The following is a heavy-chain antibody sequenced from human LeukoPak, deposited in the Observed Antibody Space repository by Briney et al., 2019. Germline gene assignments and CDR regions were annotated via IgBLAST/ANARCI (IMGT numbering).Heavy chain of an antibody. CDR3: SRENGAFSPFGY. Sequence: SETLSLTCGVSGGSISNTNWWSWVRQPPGQGLEWIGEISLTGLTHYNPSLESRVTVSLDKSKNQLSLNLTSVTAADTAVYYCSRENGAFSPFGYWGQGALVTVSS. V-gene: IGHV4-4*02. CDR1: GGSISNTNW. CDR2: ISLTGLT. J-gene: IGHJ4*02. D-gene: IGHD2-8*01.